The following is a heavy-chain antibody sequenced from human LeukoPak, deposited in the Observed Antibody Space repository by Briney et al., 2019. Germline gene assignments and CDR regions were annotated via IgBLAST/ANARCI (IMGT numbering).Heavy chain of an antibody. CDR3: AKELELDYYGMDV. D-gene: IGHD1-7*01. CDR2: ISWNSGSI. CDR1: GFTFSSYA. Sequence: PGGSLRLSCAASGFTFSSYAMSWVRQAPGKGLEWVSGISWNSGSIGYADSVKGRFTISRDNAKNSLYLQMNSLRAEDTALYYCAKELELDYYGMDVWGQGTTVTVSS. V-gene: IGHV3-9*01. J-gene: IGHJ6*02.